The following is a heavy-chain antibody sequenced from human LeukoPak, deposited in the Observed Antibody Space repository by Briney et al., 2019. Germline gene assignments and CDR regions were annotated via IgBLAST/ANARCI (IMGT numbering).Heavy chain of an antibody. D-gene: IGHD6-13*01. Sequence: GGSLRLSCAASGFAFSTYWMSWVRQAAGKGLEWVANIKEDGSEKHYVDSVKGRFTISRDNAKNSLYLQMNSLRAEDTAVYYCARDPGVAAAGTVGYFDYWGQGTLVTVS. CDR3: ARDPGVAAAGTVGYFDY. J-gene: IGHJ4*02. CDR1: GFAFSTYW. CDR2: IKEDGSEK. V-gene: IGHV3-7*03.